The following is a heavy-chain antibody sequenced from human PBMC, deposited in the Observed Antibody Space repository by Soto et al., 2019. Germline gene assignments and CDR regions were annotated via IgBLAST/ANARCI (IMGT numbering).Heavy chain of an antibody. D-gene: IGHD7-27*01. CDR3: EKDDYTNYWGRKLDY. V-gene: IGHV3-23*01. Sequence: EVQLLESGGGLVPPGGSLSLSCAASEFTFSSSAMSWVRQAPGKGLEWVSAISGSGDTSYYADSVKGRFTISRDNSKNTLYLQMNSLRAEDSAIYYCEKDDYTNYWGRKLDYWGQGTLVTVSS. J-gene: IGHJ4*02. CDR2: ISGSGDTS. CDR1: EFTFSSSA.